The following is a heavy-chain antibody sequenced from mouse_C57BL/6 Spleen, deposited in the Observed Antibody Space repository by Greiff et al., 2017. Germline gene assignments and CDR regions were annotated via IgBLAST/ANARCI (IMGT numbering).Heavy chain of an antibody. Sequence: VKVVESGPELVKPGASVKLSCKASGYTFTSYDINWVKQRPGQGLEWIGWIYPRDGSTKYNEKFKGKATLTVDTSSSTAYMELHSLTSEDSAVYFCARTYGSSHFDYWGQGTTLTVSS. J-gene: IGHJ2*01. V-gene: IGHV1-85*01. CDR2: IYPRDGST. CDR1: GYTFTSYD. CDR3: ARTYGSSHFDY. D-gene: IGHD1-1*01.